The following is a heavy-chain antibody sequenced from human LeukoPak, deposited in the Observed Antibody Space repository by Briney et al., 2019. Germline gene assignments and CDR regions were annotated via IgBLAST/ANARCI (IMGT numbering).Heavy chain of an antibody. CDR3: ARRVDSYWFFDY. D-gene: IGHD1-26*01. J-gene: IGHJ4*02. CDR1: GYSFTSYW. V-gene: IGHV5-51*01. CDR2: IYLGDSET. Sequence: GESLKISCKGSGYSFTSYWIGWVRQIPGKGLEWMGIIYLGDSETRYSPSFQGQVTISADKSINTAYLQWSSLKASDTAMYYCARRVDSYWFFDYWGQGTLVTVSS.